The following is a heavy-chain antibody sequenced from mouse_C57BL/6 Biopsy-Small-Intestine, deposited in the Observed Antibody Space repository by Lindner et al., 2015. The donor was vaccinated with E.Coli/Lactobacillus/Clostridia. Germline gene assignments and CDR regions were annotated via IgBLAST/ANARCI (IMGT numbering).Heavy chain of an antibody. D-gene: IGHD1-1*01. CDR2: VNPSVGST. CDR3: ARDYTKTSSGWYSGYYYYGMDV. Sequence: SVKVSCKASGYTFTSYYMHWVRQAPGQGLEWMGVVNPSVGSTSYAQKFQGRATMTRDTSTSTVYMELSSLRSEDTAVYYCARDYTKTSSGWYSGYYYYGMDVWGQGTTVTVSS. V-gene: IGHV1-59*01. CDR1: GYTFTSYY. J-gene: IGHJ1*01.